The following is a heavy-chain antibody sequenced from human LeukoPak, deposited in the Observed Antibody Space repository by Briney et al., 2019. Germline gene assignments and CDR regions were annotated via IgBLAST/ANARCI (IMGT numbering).Heavy chain of an antibody. CDR1: GFTFSSYG. V-gene: IGHV3-30*02. CDR3: AREQGMVRGSWFDP. Sequence: GGSLRLSCAASGFTFSSYGMHWVRQAPGKGLEWVAFIRYDGSNKYYADSVKGRFTISRDNSKNTLYLQMNSLRAEDTAVYYCAREQGMVRGSWFDPWGQGTLVTVSS. D-gene: IGHD3-10*01. J-gene: IGHJ5*02. CDR2: IRYDGSNK.